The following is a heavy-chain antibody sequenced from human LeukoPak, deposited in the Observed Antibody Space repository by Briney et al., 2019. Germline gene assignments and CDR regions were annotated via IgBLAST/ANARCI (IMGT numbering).Heavy chain of an antibody. Sequence: GGSLRLSCEASGFTFSSYTMNWVRQAPGEGLEWVSSITSSSSTICYADSVKGRFTISRDNAKNSLYLQMNSLRAEDTAVYYCARDKGYYYDSSGYNTFDYWGQGTLVTVSS. J-gene: IGHJ4*02. CDR1: GFTFSSYT. CDR3: ARDKGYYYDSSGYNTFDY. CDR2: ITSSSSTI. V-gene: IGHV3-48*01. D-gene: IGHD3-22*01.